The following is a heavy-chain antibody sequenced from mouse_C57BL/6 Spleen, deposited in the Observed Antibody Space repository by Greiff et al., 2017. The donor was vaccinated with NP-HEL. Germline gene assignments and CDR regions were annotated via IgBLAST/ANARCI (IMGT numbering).Heavy chain of an antibody. D-gene: IGHD1-1*01. CDR3: TRWGITTVVAFYYFDY. CDR1: GYTFTDYE. J-gene: IGHJ2*01. V-gene: IGHV1-15*01. Sequence: VQLQQSGAELVRPGASVTLSCKASGYTFTDYEMHWVKQTPVHGLEWIGAIDPETGGTAYNQKFKGKAILTADKSSSTAYMELRNLTSEDSAVYYCTRWGITTVVAFYYFDYWGQGTTLTVSS. CDR2: IDPETGGT.